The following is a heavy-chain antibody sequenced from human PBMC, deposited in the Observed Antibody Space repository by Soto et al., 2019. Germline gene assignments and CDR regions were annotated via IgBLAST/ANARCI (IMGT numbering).Heavy chain of an antibody. Sequence: PSETLSLTCTVSGGSISSYYWSWIRQPPGKGLEWIGYIYYSGSTNYNPSLKSRVTITRDMSTSTAYMELSSLRSEDTAVYYCAADPGYSYGTVSYYYYYGMDVWGQGTTVTVSS. D-gene: IGHD5-18*01. CDR2: IYYSGST. J-gene: IGHJ6*02. CDR1: GGSISSYY. CDR3: AADPGYSYGTVSYYYYYGMDV. V-gene: IGHV4-59*12.